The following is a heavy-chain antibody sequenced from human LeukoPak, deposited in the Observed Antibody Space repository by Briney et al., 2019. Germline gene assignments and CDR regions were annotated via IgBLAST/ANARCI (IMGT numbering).Heavy chain of an antibody. CDR2: ISHDGKKI. CDR1: GISFNDYS. V-gene: IGHV3-30*04. D-gene: IGHD5-18*01. Sequence: GSLRLSCVASGISFNDYSMNWVRQAPGKGLAWVAVISHDGKKIYYADSVKGRFTVSRDNSEKTLYLQMNTLRAEDTAVYYCARIGFGYSFGQGFDYWGQGTLVSVSS. CDR3: ARIGFGYSFGQGFDY. J-gene: IGHJ4*02.